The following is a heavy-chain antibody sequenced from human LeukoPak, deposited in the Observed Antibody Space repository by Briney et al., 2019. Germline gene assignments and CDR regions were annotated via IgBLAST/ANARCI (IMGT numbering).Heavy chain of an antibody. CDR1: GFTFSSHG. V-gene: IGHV3-33*01. J-gene: IGHJ4*02. CDR2: IWNDGSTK. D-gene: IGHD2-15*01. CDR3: ARGCGGSPGCFIIDY. Sequence: PGRSLRLSCAAPGFTFSSHGMHWVRQAPGKGLEGVTIIWNDGSTKNYVDSVKGRFFISRDNSKNTLYLQMNSLRVEDTAVYYCARGCGGSPGCFIIDYWGQGTLVTVSS.